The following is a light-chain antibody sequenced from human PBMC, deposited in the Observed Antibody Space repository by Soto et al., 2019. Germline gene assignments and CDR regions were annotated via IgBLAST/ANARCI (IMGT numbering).Light chain of an antibody. Sequence: DIHMNHSRSSLTASVVDRVTITCRASQGISSWLAWYQQKPGKAPKLLIYAASSLQSGVPSRFSGSGSGTDFTLTISSLQPEDFATYYCQQANSFPWTFGQGTKVDIK. J-gene: IGKJ1*01. V-gene: IGKV1-12*01. CDR3: QQANSFPWT. CDR2: AAS. CDR1: QGISSW.